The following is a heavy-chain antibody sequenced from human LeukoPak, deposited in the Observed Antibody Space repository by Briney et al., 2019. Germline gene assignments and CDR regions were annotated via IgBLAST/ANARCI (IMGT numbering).Heavy chain of an antibody. CDR1: GGSISSGSYY. CDR3: ARAHNWGTLAGAFDI. V-gene: IGHV4-61*02. D-gene: IGHD3-16*01. Sequence: PSQTLSLTCTVSGGSISSGSYYWSWIRQPAGKGLEWIGRIYTSGSTNYNPSLKSRVTISVDTSKNQFSLKLSSVTAADTAVYYCARAHNWGTLAGAFDIWGQGTMVTVSS. J-gene: IGHJ3*02. CDR2: IYTSGST.